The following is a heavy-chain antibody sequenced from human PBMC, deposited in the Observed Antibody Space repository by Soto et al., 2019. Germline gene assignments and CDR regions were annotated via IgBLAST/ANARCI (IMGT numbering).Heavy chain of an antibody. Sequence: AASVKVSCKASGGTFSSYAISWLRQSPGQGLEWMGGIIPIFGTANYAQKFQGRVTITADESTSTAYMELSSLRSEDTAVYYCARGGRYFAIFGVVITAGGYFDYWGQGTLVTVSS. V-gene: IGHV1-69*13. D-gene: IGHD3-3*01. CDR1: GGTFSSYA. CDR2: IIPIFGTA. J-gene: IGHJ4*02. CDR3: ARGGRYFAIFGVVITAGGYFDY.